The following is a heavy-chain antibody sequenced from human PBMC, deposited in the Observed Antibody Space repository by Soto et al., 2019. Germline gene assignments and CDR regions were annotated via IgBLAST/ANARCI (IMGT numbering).Heavy chain of an antibody. CDR3: TTAVLRYFDWPKSDNWFDP. Sequence: EVQLVESGGGLVKPGGSLRLSCAASGFTFSNAWMSWVRQAPGKGLEWVGRIKSKTDGGTTDYAAPVKGRFTISRDDSKNTLYLQMNSLKTEDTAVYYCTTAVLRYFDWPKSDNWFDPWGQGTLVTVSS. CDR1: GFTFSNAW. D-gene: IGHD3-9*01. CDR2: IKSKTDGGTT. J-gene: IGHJ5*02. V-gene: IGHV3-15*01.